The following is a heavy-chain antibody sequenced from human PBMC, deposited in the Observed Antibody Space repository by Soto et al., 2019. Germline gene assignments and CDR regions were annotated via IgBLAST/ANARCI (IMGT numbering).Heavy chain of an antibody. D-gene: IGHD5-12*01. CDR1: GGTFNTYA. V-gene: IGHV1-69*12. CDR3: ARNEAWRNYDYYYGMDV. Sequence: QVQLVQSGAEVKKPGSSVKVSCKASGGTFNTYAISWVRQAPGQGLEWMGGITPIFGTAIYAQTFQGRVAIIADEFTSTAYMELSSLRSDDTAVYYCARNEAWRNYDYYYGMDVWGQGTTVTVSS. CDR2: ITPIFGTA. J-gene: IGHJ6*02.